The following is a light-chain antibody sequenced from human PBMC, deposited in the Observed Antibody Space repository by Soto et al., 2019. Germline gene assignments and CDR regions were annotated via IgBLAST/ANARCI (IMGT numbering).Light chain of an antibody. J-gene: IGLJ2*01. CDR2: RNN. CDR1: SSNIGSNY. Sequence: QSVLTQPPSASGTPGQRVTISCSGSSSNIGSNYVYWYQQLPGTAPKLLIYRNNQRPSGVPDRFSGSKSGTSASLAISGLRSEDEAEYYCAAWDDSLSAPAVFGGGTKLTVL. V-gene: IGLV1-47*01. CDR3: AAWDDSLSAPAV.